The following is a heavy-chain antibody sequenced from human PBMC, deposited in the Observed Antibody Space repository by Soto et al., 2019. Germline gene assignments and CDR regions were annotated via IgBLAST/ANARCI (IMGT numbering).Heavy chain of an antibody. CDR2: IWYDGSNK. D-gene: IGHD3-9*01. CDR3: ARDIRRYFDWLSLVSGSPHFDY. CDR1: GFTFSSYG. Sequence: PGGSLRLSCAASGFTFSSYGMHWVRQAPGKGLEWVAVIWYDGSNKYYADSVKGRFTISRDNSKNTLYLQMNSLRAEDTAVYYCARDIRRYFDWLSLVSGSPHFDYWGQGTLVTVSS. V-gene: IGHV3-33*01. J-gene: IGHJ4*02.